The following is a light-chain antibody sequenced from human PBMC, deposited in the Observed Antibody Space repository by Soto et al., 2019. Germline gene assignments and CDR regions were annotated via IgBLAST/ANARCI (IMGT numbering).Light chain of an antibody. CDR1: QSVSSS. V-gene: IGKV3-11*01. CDR3: QQRNNWRIT. CDR2: DTS. J-gene: IGKJ5*01. Sequence: EIVLTQSPAILSLSPGERATLSCRASQSVSSSLAWYQQKPGQAPRLLIYDTSNRATDIPPRFSGSGSGTDFTLTISSLEPEDFAVYYCQQRNNWRITFGQRTRMDNK.